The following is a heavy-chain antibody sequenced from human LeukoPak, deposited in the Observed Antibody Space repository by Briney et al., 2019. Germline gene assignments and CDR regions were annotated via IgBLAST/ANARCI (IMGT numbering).Heavy chain of an antibody. V-gene: IGHV3-23*01. J-gene: IGHJ4*02. Sequence: GGSLRLSCAASGFSFSSYAMSWVRQSPGKGLEWVSAIGGGGGDTYYEDSVKGRFTISRDNSKNTLFLQMSSLRAEDTAVYYCAKSFGPGSFFDYWGQGTLVTVSS. D-gene: IGHD3-10*01. CDR1: GFSFSSYA. CDR2: IGGGGGDT. CDR3: AKSFGPGSFFDY.